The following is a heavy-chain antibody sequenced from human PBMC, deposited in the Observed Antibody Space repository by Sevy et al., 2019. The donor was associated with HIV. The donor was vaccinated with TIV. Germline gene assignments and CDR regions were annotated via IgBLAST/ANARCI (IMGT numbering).Heavy chain of an antibody. V-gene: IGHV3-21*06. CDR1: GFTFSYYT. Sequence: GGSLRLSCAASGFTFSYYTMNWVRQAPGKGLEWVSYISSGSSYISYTDSVKGRFTISRDNAKNSLYLQMNSLIPEDTAMYFCARDRDYYGSGTFDAWGQGTTVTVSS. CDR3: ARDRDYYGSGTFDA. D-gene: IGHD3-10*01. J-gene: IGHJ6*02. CDR2: ISSGSSYI.